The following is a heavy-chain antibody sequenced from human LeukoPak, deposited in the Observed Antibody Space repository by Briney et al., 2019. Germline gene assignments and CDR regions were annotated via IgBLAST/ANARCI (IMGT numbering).Heavy chain of an antibody. CDR2: INPSGGST. J-gene: IGHJ3*02. D-gene: IGHD3-3*01. V-gene: IGHV1-46*01. Sequence: ASVKVSCKASGYTFTSYYMHWVRQAPGQGLEWMGIINPSGGSTSYAQKFQGRVAMTRDTSTSTVYMELSSLRSEDTAVYYCARDYDFWSGRDAFDIWGQGTMVTVSS. CDR3: ARDYDFWSGRDAFDI. CDR1: GYTFTSYY.